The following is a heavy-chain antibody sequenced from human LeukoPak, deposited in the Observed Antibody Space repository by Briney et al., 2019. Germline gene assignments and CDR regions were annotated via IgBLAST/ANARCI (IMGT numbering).Heavy chain of an antibody. V-gene: IGHV3-20*04. CDR1: GFTFDDYG. Sequence: PGGSLRLSCAASGFTFDDYGMSWVRQAPGKGLEWVSGINWNGGITAYADSVKGRFTISRDNAKNSLYLQMNSLRAEDTAVYYCARIPDTTGGGDYWGQGTLVTVSS. CDR2: INWNGGIT. CDR3: ARIPDTTGGGDY. J-gene: IGHJ4*02. D-gene: IGHD1-14*01.